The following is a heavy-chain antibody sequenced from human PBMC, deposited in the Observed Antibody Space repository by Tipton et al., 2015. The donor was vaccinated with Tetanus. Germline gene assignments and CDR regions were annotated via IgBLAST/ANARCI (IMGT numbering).Heavy chain of an antibody. CDR3: AREADCSGGSCFSGDFDN. CDR2: SWYDGTDK. CDR1: GFIFSSYG. Sequence: SLRLSCAASGFIFSSYGIHWVRQAPGKGLEWVAVSWYDGTDKYYADSVKGRFTISRDNSKNTLNLQMNSLRAEDTAVYYCAREADCSGGSCFSGDFDNWGQGTQVTVSS. J-gene: IGHJ4*02. D-gene: IGHD2-15*01. V-gene: IGHV3-33*01.